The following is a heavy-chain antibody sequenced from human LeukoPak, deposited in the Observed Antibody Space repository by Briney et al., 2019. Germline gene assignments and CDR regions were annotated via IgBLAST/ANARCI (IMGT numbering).Heavy chain of an antibody. D-gene: IGHD1-26*01. J-gene: IGHJ6*03. CDR2: IYHSGST. V-gene: IGHV4-38-2*01. Sequence: SETLSLTRAVSRYSISRGYYWGWIRQPPGKGLEWIGSIYHSGSTFYNPSLMSRVTISVDTSKNQFSLKLSSVTAADTAVYYCAGYSGSYYRYYYYMDVWGKGTTVTVSS. CDR1: RYSISRGYY. CDR3: AGYSGSYYRYYYYMDV.